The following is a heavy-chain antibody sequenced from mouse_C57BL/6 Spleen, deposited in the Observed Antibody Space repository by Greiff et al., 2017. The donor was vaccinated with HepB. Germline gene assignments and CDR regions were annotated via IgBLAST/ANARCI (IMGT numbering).Heavy chain of an antibody. J-gene: IGHJ2*01. Sequence: QVQLQQSGPELVKPGASVKISCKASGYAFSSSWMNWVKQRPGKGLEWIGRIYPGDGDTNYNGKFKGKATLTADKSSSTAYMQLSSLTSEDSAVYVCAREGMITTYYFDYWGQGTTLTVSS. CDR3: AREGMITTYYFDY. D-gene: IGHD2-4*01. CDR1: GYAFSSSW. V-gene: IGHV1-82*01. CDR2: IYPGDGDT.